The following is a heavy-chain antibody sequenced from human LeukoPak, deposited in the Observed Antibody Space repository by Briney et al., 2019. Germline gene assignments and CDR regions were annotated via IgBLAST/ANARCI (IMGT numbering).Heavy chain of an antibody. CDR3: ARAIAAAGTVKYFQH. J-gene: IGHJ1*01. V-gene: IGHV1-69*16. D-gene: IGHD6-13*01. CDR2: IIPILGTA. CDR1: GGTFSSYT. Sequence: ASVKVSCKASGGTFSSYTISWVRQAPGQGLEWMGRIIPILGTANYAQKFQGRVTITTDESTSTAYMELSSLRSEDTAVYYCARAIAAAGTVKYFQHWGQGTLVTVSS.